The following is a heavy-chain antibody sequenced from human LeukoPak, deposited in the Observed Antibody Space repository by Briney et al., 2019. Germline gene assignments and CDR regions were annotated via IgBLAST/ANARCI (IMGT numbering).Heavy chain of an antibody. V-gene: IGHV4-39*07. Sequence: PSETLSLTCTVSGGSINSSSYYYWGWIRQPPGKGLEWVGSIYYSGSTYYNPSLKSRVTISVDTSKNQFSLKVTSVTAADTAVYYCARDGYNYGLDRFDYWGQGVLVTVSS. D-gene: IGHD5-18*01. CDR3: ARDGYNYGLDRFDY. CDR2: IYYSGST. CDR1: GGSINSSSYYY. J-gene: IGHJ4*02.